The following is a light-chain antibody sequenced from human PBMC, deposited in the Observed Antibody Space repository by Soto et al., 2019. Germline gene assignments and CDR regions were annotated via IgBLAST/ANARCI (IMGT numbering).Light chain of an antibody. CDR3: CSYAVSYTFEV. Sequence: QSALTQPASVSGAPGQSITISCTGTSSDVGSYNLVSWYQQHPGKAPKLIISEVSKRPSGVSNRFSGSKSGNTASLTISGLQAEDEADYYCCSYAVSYTFEVFGTGTKLTVL. CDR1: SSDVGSYNL. J-gene: IGLJ1*01. V-gene: IGLV2-23*02. CDR2: EVS.